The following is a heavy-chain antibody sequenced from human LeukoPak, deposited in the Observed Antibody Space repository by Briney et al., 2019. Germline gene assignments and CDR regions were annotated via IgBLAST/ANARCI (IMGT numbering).Heavy chain of an antibody. V-gene: IGHV3-74*03. CDR2: IRSDESNT. J-gene: IGHJ5*02. Sequence: GGSLRLSCAASGFTFSSYWMHWVRQAPGKGLVWVSGIRSDESNTKYADSVKGRFTISRDNAKNTLYLQMNSLRGDDTAVYYCARGLSVNWFDPWGQGTLVTVSS. CDR3: ARGLSVNWFDP. CDR1: GFTFSSYW.